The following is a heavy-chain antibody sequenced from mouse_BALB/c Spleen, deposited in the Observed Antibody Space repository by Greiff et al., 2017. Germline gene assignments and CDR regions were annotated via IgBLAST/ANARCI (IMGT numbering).Heavy chain of an antibody. Sequence: EVKLVESGGGLVQPGGSRKLSCAASGFTFSSFGMHWVRQAPEKGLEWVAYISSGSSTIYYADTVKGRFTISRDNPKNTLFLQMTSLRSEDTAMYYCARWGKMDWYFDVWGAGTTVTVSS. CDR1: GFTFSSFG. CDR3: ARWGKMDWYFDV. V-gene: IGHV5-17*02. D-gene: IGHD2-1*01. CDR2: ISSGSSTI. J-gene: IGHJ1*01.